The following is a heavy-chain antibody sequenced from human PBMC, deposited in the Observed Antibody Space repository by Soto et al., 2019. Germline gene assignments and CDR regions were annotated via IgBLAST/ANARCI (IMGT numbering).Heavy chain of an antibody. CDR3: ARQPTTGDTDLWFDP. J-gene: IGHJ5*02. CDR1: GGSISNSRSY. Sequence: SETLSLTCNVSGGSISNSRSYWAWIRQPPGKGLEWLANIFYSGSTYYNPSLASRVTVSVDMSKNEFSLKLRSVTAADTAVYYCARQPTTGDTDLWFDPWGQGTLVTVSS. D-gene: IGHD2-21*01. V-gene: IGHV4-39*01. CDR2: IFYSGST.